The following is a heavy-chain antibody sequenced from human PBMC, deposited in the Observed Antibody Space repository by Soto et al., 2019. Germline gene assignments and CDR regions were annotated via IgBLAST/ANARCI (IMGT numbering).Heavy chain of an antibody. CDR2: IIPILETT. D-gene: IGHD3-9*01. CDR1: GWTFRSDD. CDR3: ARRGDSLTANRDAFEM. Sequence: ASLRVSCKACGWTFRSDDINWVGQAGGQGREWMGGIIPILETTRYAQKFQGRVTITADESTRTANMELSRLRPEDTAVYYCARRGDSLTANRDAFEMWRQGTLVTVSS. J-gene: IGHJ4*03. V-gene: IGHV1-69*13.